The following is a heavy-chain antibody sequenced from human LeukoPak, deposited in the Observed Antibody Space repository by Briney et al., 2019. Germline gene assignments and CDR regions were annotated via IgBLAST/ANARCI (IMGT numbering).Heavy chain of an antibody. D-gene: IGHD2-15*01. CDR3: AKASALSTYSGNWFDP. J-gene: IGHJ5*02. Sequence: GGSLRLSCAASGFTFSSYAMSWVRQAPGRGLEWVSSISGTGDTTYYADSVKGRFTISRDHSKNTLYLQMNSLRAEDTAVYYCAKASALSTYSGNWFDPWGQGTLVTVSS. V-gene: IGHV3-23*01. CDR1: GFTFSSYA. CDR2: ISGTGDTT.